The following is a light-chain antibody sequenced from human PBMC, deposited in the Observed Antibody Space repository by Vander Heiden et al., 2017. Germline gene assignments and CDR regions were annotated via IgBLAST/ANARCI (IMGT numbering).Light chain of an antibody. CDR1: KSISSY. V-gene: IGKV1-39*01. Sequence: DIQMTQSPSSLSASVGDRVTITGRASKSISSYSNWYQQKPGKAPRLLIYATSSMQSGVPARFSGSGSGTDFTLTISRLQPEDFATYYCQQRDSTPRTFGQGTKVEIK. CDR2: ATS. CDR3: QQRDSTPRT. J-gene: IGKJ1*01.